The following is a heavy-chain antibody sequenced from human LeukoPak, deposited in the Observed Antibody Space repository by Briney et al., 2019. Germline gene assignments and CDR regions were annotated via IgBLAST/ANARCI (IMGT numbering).Heavy chain of an antibody. CDR1: GGTFSSYA. V-gene: IGHV1-69*13. CDR2: IIPIFGTA. CDR3: ARDTRGVKTFDY. J-gene: IGHJ4*02. D-gene: IGHD3-10*01. Sequence: SVKVSCKASGGTFSSYAISWVRQAPGQGLEWMGGIIPIFGTADYAQKFQGRVTITADESTSTAYMELSSLRSEDTAVYYCARDTRGVKTFDYWGQGTLVTVSS.